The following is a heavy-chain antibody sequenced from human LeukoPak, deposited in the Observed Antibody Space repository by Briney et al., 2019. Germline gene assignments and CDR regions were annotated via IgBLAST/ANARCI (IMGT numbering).Heavy chain of an antibody. Sequence: PSETLSLTCTVSGGSISSYYWSWIRQPAGKGLEWIGRIYTSGSTNYNPSLKSRVTMSVDTSKNQFSLKLSSVTAADTAVYYCARGVGLGYCSSTSCPRHAFDIWGQGTMVTVSS. V-gene: IGHV4-4*07. CDR2: IYTSGST. CDR3: ARGVGLGYCSSTSCPRHAFDI. CDR1: GGSISSYY. J-gene: IGHJ3*02. D-gene: IGHD2-2*01.